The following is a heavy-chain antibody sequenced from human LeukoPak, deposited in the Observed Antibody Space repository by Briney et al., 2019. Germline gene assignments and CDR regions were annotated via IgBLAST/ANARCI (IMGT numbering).Heavy chain of an antibody. V-gene: IGHV3-30*02. CDR3: TTELGLGPKTPGDY. J-gene: IGHJ4*02. Sequence: GGSLRLSCAASGLTFSSYGMHWVRQAPGKGLEWVAFIRNDGSKEYYADSVKGRFTISRDNSKNTLYLQMNSLKTEDTTVYYCTTELGLGPKTPGDYWGQGTLVTVSS. D-gene: IGHD3-16*01. CDR1: GLTFSSYG. CDR2: IRNDGSKE.